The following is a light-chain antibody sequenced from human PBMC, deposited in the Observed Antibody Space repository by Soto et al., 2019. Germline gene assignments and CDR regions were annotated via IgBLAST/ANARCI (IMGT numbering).Light chain of an antibody. J-gene: IGLJ3*02. CDR1: SGDIGGYNS. Sequence: QSALTQPASVSGSPGQSITISCTGTSGDIGGYNSVSWYQQHPGKAPKLLIYEVVKRPSGVSNRFSGSKSGNTASLTISGLQAYDEADYYCSSFTSSSTWVFGGGTKVTVL. CDR3: SSFTSSSTWV. CDR2: EVV. V-gene: IGLV2-14*01.